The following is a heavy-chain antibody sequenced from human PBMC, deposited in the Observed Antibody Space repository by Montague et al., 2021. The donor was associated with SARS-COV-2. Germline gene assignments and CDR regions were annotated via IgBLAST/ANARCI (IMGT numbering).Heavy chain of an antibody. CDR3: ARYYERSWDV. CDR2: IFENGDT. Sequence: SETLSLTCTVSGVAISYGDWSWIRQPPGKGLEWIVTIFENGDTDXXPSLKSRVTVPEDTSQNQFSLRLSSVAAADTALYYCARYYERSWDVWGQGTTVTVSS. J-gene: IGHJ6*02. V-gene: IGHV4-4*09. D-gene: IGHD3-16*01. CDR1: GVAISYGD.